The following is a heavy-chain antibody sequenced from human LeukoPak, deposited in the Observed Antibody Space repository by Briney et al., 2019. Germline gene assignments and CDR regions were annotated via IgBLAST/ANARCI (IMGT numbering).Heavy chain of an antibody. Sequence: SETLSLTCAVYGGSFSGYYWSWIRQPPGKGLEWIGEINHSGSTNYNPSLKSRVTISVDTSKNQFSLKLSSVTAADTAVYYCARVGTIYYDFWSGYSAVWFDPWGQGTLDTVSS. J-gene: IGHJ5*02. CDR2: INHSGST. CDR1: GGSFSGYY. D-gene: IGHD3-3*01. V-gene: IGHV4-34*01. CDR3: ARVGTIYYDFWSGYSAVWFDP.